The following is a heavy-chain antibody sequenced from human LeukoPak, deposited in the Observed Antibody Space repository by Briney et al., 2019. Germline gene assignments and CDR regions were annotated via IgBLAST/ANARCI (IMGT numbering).Heavy chain of an antibody. D-gene: IGHD6-6*01. CDR3: ARRYKNSSSWSPVNSSDP. J-gene: IGHJ5*02. CDR1: GGSISSYY. Sequence: PSETLSLTCTVSGGSISSYYWSWIRQPPGKGLEWIGYIYYSGSTNYNPSLKSRVTITVDTSKNQFSLKLSSVTAADTTVYCCARRYKNSSSWSPVNSSDPCGQGTLVTVSS. CDR2: IYYSGST. V-gene: IGHV4-59*01.